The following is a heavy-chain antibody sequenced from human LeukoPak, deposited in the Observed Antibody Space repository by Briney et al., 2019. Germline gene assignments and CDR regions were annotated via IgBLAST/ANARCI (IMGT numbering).Heavy chain of an antibody. CDR3: AKGRWGLSSGCYNY. J-gene: IGHJ4*02. CDR2: ISYDGSNK. Sequence: PGRSLRLSCAASGFTFGSYGMHWVRQAPGKGLEWVAVISYDGSNKYYADSVKGRFTISRDNSKNTLYLQMNSLRAEDTAVYYCAKGRWGLSSGCYNYWGQGTLVTVSS. V-gene: IGHV3-30*18. CDR1: GFTFGSYG. D-gene: IGHD6-19*01.